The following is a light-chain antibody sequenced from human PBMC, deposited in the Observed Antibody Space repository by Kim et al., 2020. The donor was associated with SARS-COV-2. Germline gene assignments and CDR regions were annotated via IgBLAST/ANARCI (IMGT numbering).Light chain of an antibody. Sequence: DIQMTQSPSTLSVSLEDRVTITCRASQSISSWLAWYQQKPGEAPKLLIYMASTLESGVPSRFSGSRSGTDFTLTISSLQPGDFATYYCQQYSSFPYTFGQGTKLEI. V-gene: IGKV1-5*03. J-gene: IGKJ2*01. CDR3: QQYSSFPYT. CDR2: MAS. CDR1: QSISSW.